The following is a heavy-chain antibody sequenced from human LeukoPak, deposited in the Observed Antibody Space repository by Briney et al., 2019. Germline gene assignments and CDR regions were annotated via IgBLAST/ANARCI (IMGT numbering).Heavy chain of an antibody. CDR1: GGSISSYY. Sequence: PSETLSLTCTVSGGSISSYYWSWIRQPPGKGLECIGYIHYSGSTNYNPSLESRVIISVDTSKNQFSLKLSSVTAADTAVYYCAREAPICSGGTCYDYWGQGTLVTVSS. D-gene: IGHD2-15*01. CDR3: AREAPICSGGTCYDY. V-gene: IGHV4-59*01. J-gene: IGHJ4*02. CDR2: IHYSGST.